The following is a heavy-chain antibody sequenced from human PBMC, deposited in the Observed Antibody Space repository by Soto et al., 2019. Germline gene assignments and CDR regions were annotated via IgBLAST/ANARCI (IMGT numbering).Heavy chain of an antibody. V-gene: IGHV1-69*13. D-gene: IGHD5-18*01. Sequence: ASVKVSCKAPGGTFSSYAISWVRQAPGQGLEWMGGIIPIFGTANYAQKFQGRVTITADESTSTAYMELSSLRSEDTAVYYCARVGTAMAPYYYYYYGMDVWGQGTTVTVSS. J-gene: IGHJ6*02. CDR3: ARVGTAMAPYYYYYYGMDV. CDR1: GGTFSSYA. CDR2: IIPIFGTA.